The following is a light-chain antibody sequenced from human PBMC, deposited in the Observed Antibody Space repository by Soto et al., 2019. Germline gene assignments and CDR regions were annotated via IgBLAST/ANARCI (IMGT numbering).Light chain of an antibody. Sequence: EIVLTQSPATLSLSPGERATLSCRASQSVSSYLAWYQQKPGQAPRLLIYDASNRATGIPARFSGSGSGTDFXLXXXSLEXXXXAXXYCQQRSNWPLTFGGGXKVDIK. CDR1: QSVSSY. CDR3: QQRSNWPLT. V-gene: IGKV3-11*01. CDR2: DAS. J-gene: IGKJ4*01.